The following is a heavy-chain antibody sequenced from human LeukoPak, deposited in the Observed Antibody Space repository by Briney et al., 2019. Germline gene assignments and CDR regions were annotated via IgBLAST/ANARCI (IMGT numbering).Heavy chain of an antibody. CDR2: IRYDGSNK. CDR1: GFTFSSYG. V-gene: IGHV3-30*02. CDR3: AKDLSGAAMVLDY. J-gene: IGHJ4*02. Sequence: GGSLRLSCAASGFTFSSYGMHWVRQAPAKGLKWVAFIRYDGSNKYYADSVKGRFTISRDNSKNTLYLQMNSLRAEDTAVYYCAKDLSGAAMVLDYWGQGTLVTVSS. D-gene: IGHD3-10*01.